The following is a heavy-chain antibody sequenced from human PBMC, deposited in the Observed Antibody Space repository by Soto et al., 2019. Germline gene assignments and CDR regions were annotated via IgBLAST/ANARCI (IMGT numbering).Heavy chain of an antibody. CDR2: VYYSGST. V-gene: IGHV4-61*01. CDR3: ANFVVGPATLPY. J-gene: IGHJ4*02. Sequence: PSEALSLTCTVSGDSVSSGNFYWSWIRQPSWKGLEWIGYVYYSGSTNYNPSLKSRVTISIDTSKNQISLNLTSVTAADTAVYYCANFVVGPATLPYWGQGALVTVSS. CDR1: GDSVSSGNFY. D-gene: IGHD2-21*02.